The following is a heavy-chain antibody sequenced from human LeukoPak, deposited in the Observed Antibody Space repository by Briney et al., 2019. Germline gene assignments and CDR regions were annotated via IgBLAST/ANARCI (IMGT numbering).Heavy chain of an antibody. J-gene: IGHJ4*02. CDR1: GGSFSGYY. CDR2: INHSGST. CDR3: ARGSKGYYYDSSGYSYYFDY. V-gene: IGHV4-34*01. D-gene: IGHD3-22*01. Sequence: SETLSLTCAVYGGSFSGYYWSWIRQPPGKGLEWIGEINHSGSTNYNPSLKSRVTISVDTSKNQFSLKLSSVTAADTAVYYCARGSKGYYYDSSGYSYYFDYWGQGTLVTVSS.